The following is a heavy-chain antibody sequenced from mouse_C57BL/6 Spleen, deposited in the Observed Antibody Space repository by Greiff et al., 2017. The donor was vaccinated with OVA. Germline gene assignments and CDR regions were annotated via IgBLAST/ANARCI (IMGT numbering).Heavy chain of an antibody. Sequence: QVQLQQPGAELVKPGASVKLSCKASGYTFTSYWMHWVKQRPGQGLEWIGMIHPNSGSTNYNEKFKSKATLTVDKSSSTAYMQLSSLTSEDSAVYYCARGDSSYGSSPYAMDYWGQGTSVTVSS. CDR2: IHPNSGST. CDR3: ARGDSSYGSSPYAMDY. D-gene: IGHD1-1*01. V-gene: IGHV1-64*01. CDR1: GYTFTSYW. J-gene: IGHJ4*01.